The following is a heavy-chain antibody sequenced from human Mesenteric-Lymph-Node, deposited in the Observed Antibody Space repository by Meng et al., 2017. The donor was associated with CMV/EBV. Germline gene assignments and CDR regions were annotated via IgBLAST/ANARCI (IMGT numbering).Heavy chain of an antibody. CDR3: ARDLGPIYDFWSGYREHDAFDI. J-gene: IGHJ3*02. Sequence: GGSLRLSCAASGFTFSSYEMNWVRQAPGKGLEWVSYISSSGSTIYYADSVKGRFTISRDNAKNSLYLQMNSLRAEDTAVYYCARDLGPIYDFWSGYREHDAFDIWGQGTMVTVSS. V-gene: IGHV3-48*03. CDR2: ISSSGSTI. D-gene: IGHD3-3*01. CDR1: GFTFSSYE.